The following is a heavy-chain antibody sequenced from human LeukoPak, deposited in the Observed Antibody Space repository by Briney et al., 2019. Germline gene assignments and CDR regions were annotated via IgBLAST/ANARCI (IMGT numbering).Heavy chain of an antibody. CDR1: GGSISSGDYY. D-gene: IGHD6-6*01. CDR2: IYYSGST. Sequence: PSETLSLTCTVSGGSISSGDYYWSWIRQPPGKGLEWIGYIYYSGSTYYNPSLKSRVTISVDTSKNQFSLKLSSVTAADTAVYYCARDPEYSSSFTIETNWGQGTMVTVSS. CDR3: ARDPEYSSSFTIETN. V-gene: IGHV4-30-4*08. J-gene: IGHJ3*01.